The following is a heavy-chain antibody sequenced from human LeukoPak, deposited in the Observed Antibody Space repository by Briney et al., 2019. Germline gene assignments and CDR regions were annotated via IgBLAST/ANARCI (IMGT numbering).Heavy chain of an antibody. J-gene: IGHJ3*02. CDR3: ARDQEWELLPTSDASTDAFDI. D-gene: IGHD1-26*01. Sequence: ASGKVSCKASGYTFTGYYMHWVRQAPGQGLEWMGWINANSGGTNYAQKFRGRVTMTRDTSISTAYMELSRLRSDDTAVYYCARDQEWELLPTSDASTDAFDIWGQGTMVTVSS. CDR2: INANSGGT. CDR1: GYTFTGYY. V-gene: IGHV1-2*02.